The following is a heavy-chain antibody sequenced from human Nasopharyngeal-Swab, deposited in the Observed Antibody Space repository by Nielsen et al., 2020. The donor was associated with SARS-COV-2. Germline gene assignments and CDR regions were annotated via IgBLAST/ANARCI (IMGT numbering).Heavy chain of an antibody. J-gene: IGHJ4*02. V-gene: IGHV4-59*01. Sequence: WIRQPPGKGPEWIGYIYYSGSTNYSPSLKSRVTISVDTSKNQFSLKLSSATAADTAVYYCAGAVAGTGWDYWGQGTLVTVSS. D-gene: IGHD6-19*01. CDR3: AGAVAGTGWDY. CDR2: IYYSGST.